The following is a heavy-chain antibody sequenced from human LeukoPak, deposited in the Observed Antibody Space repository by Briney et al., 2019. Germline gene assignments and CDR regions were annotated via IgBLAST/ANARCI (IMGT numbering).Heavy chain of an antibody. D-gene: IGHD4-23*01. CDR2: ISYDGSNK. V-gene: IGHV3-30-3*01. Sequence: GRSLRLSCAASGFTFSSYAMHWVRQAPGKGLEWVAVISYDGSNKYYADSVKGRFTISRDNAKNTLYLQMNSLRVEDTAVYYCARGRPHGNDYWGQGTLVTVSA. CDR3: ARGRPHGNDY. J-gene: IGHJ4*02. CDR1: GFTFSSYA.